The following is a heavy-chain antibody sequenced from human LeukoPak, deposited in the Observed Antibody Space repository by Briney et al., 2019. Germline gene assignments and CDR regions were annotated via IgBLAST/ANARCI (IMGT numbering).Heavy chain of an antibody. CDR2: IYYSGST. J-gene: IGHJ6*03. D-gene: IGHD1-14*01. Sequence: KPSETLSLTCTVSGGSISSYYWSWIRQPPGKGLEWIGYIYYSGSTNYNPSLKSRVTISVDTSKNQFSLKLSSVTAADTAVYYCARSPEPLLYMDVWGKGTTVTVSS. CDR3: ARSPEPLLYMDV. V-gene: IGHV4-59*01. CDR1: GGSISSYY.